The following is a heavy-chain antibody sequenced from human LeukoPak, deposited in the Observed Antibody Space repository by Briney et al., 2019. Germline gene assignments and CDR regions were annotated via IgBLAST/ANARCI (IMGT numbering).Heavy chain of an antibody. V-gene: IGHV4-59*08. D-gene: IGHD3-10*01. CDR2: IYYSGST. CDR1: GGSISSYY. J-gene: IGHJ6*02. Sequence: SETLSLTCTVSGGSISSYYWSWIRQPPGKGLEWIAYIYYSGSTNYNPSLKSRVTISVDTSKNQFSLKLSSVTAADTAVYYCARGRKLGGGYYGSGSPYYYYYYGMDVWGQGTTVTVSS. CDR3: ARGRKLGGGYYGSGSPYYYYYYGMDV.